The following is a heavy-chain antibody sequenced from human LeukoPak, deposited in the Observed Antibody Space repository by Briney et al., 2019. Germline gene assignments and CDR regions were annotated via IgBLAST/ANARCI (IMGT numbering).Heavy chain of an antibody. CDR2: IYYSGST. D-gene: IGHD3-10*02. CDR1: GGSISSSSYY. Sequence: PSETLSLTCTVSGGSISSSSYYWGWIRQPPGKGLEWIGSIYYSGSTYYNPSLKSRVTISVDTSKNQFSLKLSSVTAADTAVYYCARQYFLILSLYYFDYWGQGTLVTASS. V-gene: IGHV4-39*01. J-gene: IGHJ4*02. CDR3: ARQYFLILSLYYFDY.